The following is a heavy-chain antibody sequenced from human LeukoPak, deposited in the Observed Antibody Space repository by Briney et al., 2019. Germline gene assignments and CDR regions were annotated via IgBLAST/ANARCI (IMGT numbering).Heavy chain of an antibody. CDR1: GFPFHTFP. Sequence: PGGSLRLPCAASGFPFHTFPMHWLRQAPAKGLEWVALISSDESTIHYADSVKGRFTIAGDNSRSTLYLQMSSLRLEDTAVYYGARVYDSTRYYLGYYDSWGQGVLVTVSS. V-gene: IGHV3-30*01. J-gene: IGHJ4*02. CDR3: ARVYDSTRYYLGYYDS. D-gene: IGHD3-22*01. CDR2: ISSDESTI.